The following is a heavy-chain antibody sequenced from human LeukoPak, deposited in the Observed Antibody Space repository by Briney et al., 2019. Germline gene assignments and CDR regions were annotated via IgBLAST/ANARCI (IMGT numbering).Heavy chain of an antibody. CDR3: ARDADTAMEAWYFDL. D-gene: IGHD5-18*01. CDR2: INPRGGST. J-gene: IGHJ2*01. CDR1: GYTFTSYY. V-gene: IGHV1-46*01. Sequence: ASVKVFCKASGYTFTSYYMHWVRQAPGQGLEWMGIINPRGGSTSYAQKFQGRVTMTRDTSTSTVYMELSSLRSEDTAVYYCARDADTAMEAWYFDLWGRGTLVTVSS.